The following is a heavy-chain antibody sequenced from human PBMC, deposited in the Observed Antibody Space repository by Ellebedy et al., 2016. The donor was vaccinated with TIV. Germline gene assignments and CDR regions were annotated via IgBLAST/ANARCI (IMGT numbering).Heavy chain of an antibody. J-gene: IGHJ6*03. D-gene: IGHD4-23*01. CDR2: IYYSGST. Sequence: SETLSLXXTVSGGSISSGGYYWSWIRQHPGKGLEWIGYIYYSGSTYYNPSLKSRVTISVDTSKNQFSLKLSSVTAADTAVYYCAAQTTVGRFGYYYYYYMDVWGKGTTVTVSS. CDR1: GGSISSGGYY. CDR3: AAQTTVGRFGYYYYYYMDV. V-gene: IGHV4-31*03.